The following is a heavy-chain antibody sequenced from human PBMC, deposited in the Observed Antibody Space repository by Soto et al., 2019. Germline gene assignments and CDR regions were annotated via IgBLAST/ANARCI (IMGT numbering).Heavy chain of an antibody. Sequence: QVQLVESGGGVVQPGRSLRLSCAASGFTFSSYGMYWVRQAPGKGLECVAYISHDRGNRYSADSAKGRFTIFRDNSKNTLYLQMNSLGSEDGAVYYCAKERRDGYFDNWGQGTLVTVSS. J-gene: IGHJ4*02. CDR2: ISHDRGNR. V-gene: IGHV3-30*18. CDR1: GFTFSSYG. CDR3: AKERRDGYFDN.